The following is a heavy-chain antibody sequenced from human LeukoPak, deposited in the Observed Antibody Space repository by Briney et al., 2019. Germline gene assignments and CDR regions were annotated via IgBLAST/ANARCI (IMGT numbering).Heavy chain of an antibody. D-gene: IGHD6-6*01. CDR3: ARPSIAARKYFDY. CDR1: GFTFSSYW. V-gene: IGHV3-7*01. Sequence: GGSLRLFCAASGFTFSSYWMSWVRQAPGKGLEWVANIKQDGSEKYYVDSVKGRFTISRDNAKNSLYLQMNSLRAEDTAVYYCARPSIAARKYFDYWGQGTLVTVSS. CDR2: IKQDGSEK. J-gene: IGHJ4*02.